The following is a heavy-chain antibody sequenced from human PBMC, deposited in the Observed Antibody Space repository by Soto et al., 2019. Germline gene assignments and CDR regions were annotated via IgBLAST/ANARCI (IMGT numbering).Heavy chain of an antibody. Sequence: GGSLRLSCAASGFTFNNYAMSWVRQAPGKGLAWVSGISGGGGSTYYADSVKGRFTISRDNSKNTLYLQMNNLRAEDTAVYYCARDDAFANENAFDLWGQGTKVTVSS. CDR2: ISGGGGST. V-gene: IGHV3-23*01. CDR1: GFTFNNYA. D-gene: IGHD1-1*01. J-gene: IGHJ3*01. CDR3: ARDDAFANENAFDL.